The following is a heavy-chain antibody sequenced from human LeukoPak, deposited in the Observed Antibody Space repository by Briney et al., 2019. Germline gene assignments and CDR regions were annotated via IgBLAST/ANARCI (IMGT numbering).Heavy chain of an antibody. Sequence: GGSLRLSCAASGFTFSSYGMRWVRQAPGKGLEWVAVIWYDESNKYYADSVKGRFTISRDNSKNTLYLQMNSLRAEDTAVYYCARVGKITPYYYGSGSSNYYGMDVWGQGTTVTVSS. J-gene: IGHJ6*02. D-gene: IGHD3-10*01. CDR3: ARVGKITPYYYGSGSSNYYGMDV. CDR1: GFTFSSYG. V-gene: IGHV3-33*01. CDR2: IWYDESNK.